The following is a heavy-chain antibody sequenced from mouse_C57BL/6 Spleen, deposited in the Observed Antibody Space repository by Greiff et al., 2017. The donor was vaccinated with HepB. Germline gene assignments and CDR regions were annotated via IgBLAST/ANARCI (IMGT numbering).Heavy chain of an antibody. J-gene: IGHJ2*01. D-gene: IGHD1-1*01. CDR3: AREDTTVVEIPLDY. V-gene: IGHV1-81*01. Sequence: VQLQQSGAELARPGASVKLSCKASGYTFTSYGISWVKQRTGQGLEWIGEIYPRSGNTYYNEKFKGKATLTADKSSSTAYMELRSLTSEDSAVYFCAREDTTVVEIPLDYWGQGTTLTVSS. CDR1: GYTFTSYG. CDR2: IYPRSGNT.